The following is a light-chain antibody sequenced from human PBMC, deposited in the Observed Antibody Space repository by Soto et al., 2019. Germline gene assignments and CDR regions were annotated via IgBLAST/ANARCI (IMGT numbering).Light chain of an antibody. Sequence: DIQMTQSPSSLSASVGDRVTITCRASQGIRSDLGWYQQKPGQAPKRLIYVASSLQSGVPSRFSGSGSGTEFTLTISSLQPEDFATYYCLQHNNYPLTFGPGTKVEIK. J-gene: IGKJ1*01. CDR1: QGIRSD. CDR2: VAS. CDR3: LQHNNYPLT. V-gene: IGKV1-17*01.